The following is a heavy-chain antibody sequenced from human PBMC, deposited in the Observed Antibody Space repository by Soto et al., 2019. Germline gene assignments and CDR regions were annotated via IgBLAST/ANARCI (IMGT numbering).Heavy chain of an antibody. D-gene: IGHD3-10*01. V-gene: IGHV3-23*01. CDR3: ARRTSYGSGSYMYYYYGLDV. CDR1: GFTFSGYA. J-gene: IGHJ6*02. Sequence: GGSLRLSCAASGFTFSGYAMTWVRQAPGKGLEWVSGISGSGANIYCADSVKGRFTISRDNSKNTLYLQMNSLRAEDTAVYSCARRTSYGSGSYMYYYYGLDVWGQGTTVTVSS. CDR2: ISGSGANI.